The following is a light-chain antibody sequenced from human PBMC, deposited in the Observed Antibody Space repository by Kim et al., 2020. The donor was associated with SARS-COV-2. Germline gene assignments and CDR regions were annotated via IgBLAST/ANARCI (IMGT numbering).Light chain of an antibody. Sequence: QSALTQPASVSGSPGQSITISCTGTSNDVGGYNFVSWYQRHPGKAPKLLIYDVIKRPSGISNRFSGSKSGNTASLAISGLQAEDEADYYCSSFTSKSSWVFGGGTQLTVL. CDR2: DVI. J-gene: IGLJ3*02. V-gene: IGLV2-14*03. CDR1: SNDVGGYNF. CDR3: SSFTSKSSWV.